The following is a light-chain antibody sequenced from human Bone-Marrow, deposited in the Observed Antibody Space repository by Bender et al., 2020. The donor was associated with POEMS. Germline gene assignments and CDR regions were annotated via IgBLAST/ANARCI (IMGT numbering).Light chain of an antibody. CDR1: SSNIGTNP. CDR3: QYYDTSVTAYYV. J-gene: IGLJ1*01. V-gene: IGLV1-44*01. Sequence: QSVLTQPPSASGTPGQRVTISCSGSSSNIGTNPVNWYQQLPGTAPKLLIYINNQRPSGVPDRFSGSKSGTSASLAITGLQPEEGTDYYCQYYDTSVTAYYVFGTGTKVTVL. CDR2: INN.